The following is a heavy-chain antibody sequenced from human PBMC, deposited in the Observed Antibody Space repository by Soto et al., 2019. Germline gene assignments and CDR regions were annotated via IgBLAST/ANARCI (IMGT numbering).Heavy chain of an antibody. CDR3: ARDGAVAGNTNFDY. CDR1: GYTFTNYA. Sequence: QVQLVQSGAEVKKPGASVKVSCKASGYTFTNYAIHWVRQGPGQRLEWMGWINAGNAKTKYSQKFQGRLTISRDTSASTAYMELSSLRSEDTAVYYCARDGAVAGNTNFDYWGQGTLVTVSS. V-gene: IGHV1-3*01. J-gene: IGHJ4*02. CDR2: INAGNAKT. D-gene: IGHD6-19*01.